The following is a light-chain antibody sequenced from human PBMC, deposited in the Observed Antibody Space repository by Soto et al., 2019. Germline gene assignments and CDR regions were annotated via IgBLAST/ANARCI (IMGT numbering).Light chain of an antibody. CDR2: GAT. V-gene: IGKV3-15*01. CDR1: QSVSSN. J-gene: IGKJ5*01. Sequence: EIVLTQSPATLSVSPGERATLSCRASQSVSSNLAWYQQKPGQAPSLLIYGATKRTTGVPDRFSGSGSDTEFTLTINRLEPEDFALYYCQHYHSGHRIAFGQGTRLEIK. CDR3: QHYHSGHRIA.